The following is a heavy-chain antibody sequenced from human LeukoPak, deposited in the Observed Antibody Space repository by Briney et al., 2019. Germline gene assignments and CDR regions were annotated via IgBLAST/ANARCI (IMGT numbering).Heavy chain of an antibody. Sequence: SETLSLTCAVYSGSLSVYYGSWIRQPPGKGLEWIGAINHRGSTNYNPSLKSRVTISVDTSKNQFSLKLSSVTAADTAVYYCARDFDSKSFWPNWGQGTLVTVSS. V-gene: IGHV4-34*01. J-gene: IGHJ4*02. D-gene: IGHD3-22*01. CDR1: SGSLSVYY. CDR3: ARDFDSKSFWPN. CDR2: INHRGST.